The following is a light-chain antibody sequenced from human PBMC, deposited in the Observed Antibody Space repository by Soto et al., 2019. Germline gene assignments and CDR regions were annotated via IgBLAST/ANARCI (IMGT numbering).Light chain of an antibody. CDR3: CSYAGTYAGV. CDR1: SSDVVRYSY. CDR2: DVS. Sequence: QSALTHLRSVSGSPGQSVSISCTGTSSDVVRYSYFSWYQQHPGKAPKLMIYDVSEQPSGVPDRFSGSKSGNTASLTISGLQAEDEADYYCCSYAGTYAGVFGNATKVTV. J-gene: IGLJ1*01. V-gene: IGLV2-11*01.